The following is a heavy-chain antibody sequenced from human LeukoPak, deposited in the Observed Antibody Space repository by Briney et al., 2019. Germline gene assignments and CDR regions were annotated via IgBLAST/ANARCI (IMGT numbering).Heavy chain of an antibody. D-gene: IGHD6-19*01. J-gene: IGHJ4*02. Sequence: PSETLSLTCTVSGGSISSYYWSWIRQPPGKGLEWIGYIYYSGSTNYSPSLKSRVTISVDTSKNQFSLKLSSVTAADTAVYYCARHDSSAWYGGVDHWGQGTLVTVSS. CDR2: IYYSGST. CDR1: GGSISSYY. CDR3: ARHDSSAWYGGVDH. V-gene: IGHV4-59*08.